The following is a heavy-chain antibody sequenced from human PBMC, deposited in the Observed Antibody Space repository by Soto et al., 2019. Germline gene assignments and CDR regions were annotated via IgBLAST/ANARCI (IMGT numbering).Heavy chain of an antibody. CDR2: IWYDGSNK. CDR3: ARDRCGRSPIDN. V-gene: IGHV3-33*01. J-gene: IGHJ4*02. Sequence: QVQLVESGGGVVQPGRSLRLSCAASGFTFSSYGMHWVRQAPGKGLEWVAVIWYDGSNKYYADSVKGRFTISRDNSKNTLYLQMNSLRSEDMAEYYCARDRCGRSPIDNWGQGALFTVSS. CDR1: GFTFSSYG. D-gene: IGHD2-15*01.